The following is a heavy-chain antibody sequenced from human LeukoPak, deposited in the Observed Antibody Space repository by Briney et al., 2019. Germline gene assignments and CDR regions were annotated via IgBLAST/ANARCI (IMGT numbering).Heavy chain of an antibody. J-gene: IGHJ6*03. CDR2: IRYDGSEE. CDR3: VKRKYDDSWISSMDV. CDR1: GFTMSNTW. Sequence: GGSLRLSCAASGFTMSNTWMNWVRQAPEKGLEWVAFIRYDGSEENYADSVKCRFTISRENSKNTLYLQMNSLRAEDTAVYYCVKRKYDDSWISSMDVWGKGTTVTVSS. D-gene: IGHD3-3*01. V-gene: IGHV3-30*02.